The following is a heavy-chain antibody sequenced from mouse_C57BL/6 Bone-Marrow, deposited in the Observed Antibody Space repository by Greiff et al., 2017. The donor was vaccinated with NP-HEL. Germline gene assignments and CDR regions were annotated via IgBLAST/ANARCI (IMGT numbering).Heavy chain of an antibody. D-gene: IGHD1-1*01. CDR2: IDPENGDT. CDR3: TTGGSSPYAMDY. V-gene: IGHV14-4*01. CDR1: GFNIKDDY. J-gene: IGHJ4*01. Sequence: VQLQQSGAELVRPGASVKLSCTVSGFNIKDDYMHWVTQRPEQGLAWIGWIDPENGDTEYASKFQGKATITADTSSNTAYLQLSSLTSEDTAVYYCTTGGSSPYAMDYWGQGTSVTVSS.